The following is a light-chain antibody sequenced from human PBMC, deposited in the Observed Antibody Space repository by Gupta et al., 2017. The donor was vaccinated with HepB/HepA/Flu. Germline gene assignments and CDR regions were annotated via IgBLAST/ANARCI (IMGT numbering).Light chain of an antibody. CDR2: DVD. Sequence: QSALTQPASVSGSPGQSITFPCTGSPRDVGSYNLVSWYQQHPGKAPKLIIYDVDKRPSGVSIRFSGSRSGNTASLTISGLQAEDEADYYCCSYGPTRLFGGGTKLTVL. V-gene: IGLV2-23*02. CDR3: CSYGPTRL. J-gene: IGLJ2*01. CDR1: PRDVGSYNL.